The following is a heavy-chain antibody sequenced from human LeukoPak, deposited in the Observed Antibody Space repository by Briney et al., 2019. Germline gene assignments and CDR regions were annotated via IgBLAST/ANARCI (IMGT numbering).Heavy chain of an antibody. J-gene: IGHJ4*02. CDR2: IRYDGSNK. CDR1: GFTFSSYS. D-gene: IGHD6-13*01. V-gene: IGHV3-30*02. CDR3: AKVRFHIAAAGTRNDY. Sequence: PGGSLRLSCAASGFTFSSYSMNWVRQAPGKGLEWVAFIRYDGSNKYYADSVKGRFTISRDNSKNTLYLQMNSLRAEDTAVYYCAKVRFHIAAAGTRNDYWGQGTLVSVSS.